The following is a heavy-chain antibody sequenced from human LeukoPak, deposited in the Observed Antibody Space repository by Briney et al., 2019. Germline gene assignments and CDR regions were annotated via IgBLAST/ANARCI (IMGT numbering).Heavy chain of an antibody. D-gene: IGHD5-24*01. J-gene: IGHJ4*02. V-gene: IGHV3-66*02. CDR2: IYSGGST. Sequence: PGGSLRLSCAASGFTVSSNYMSWDRQAPGKGLEWVSVIYSGGSTDYTDSVKGRFTVSRDNSNNTLYLQMNSLRPEGTAVYYCARDQGVEKATFDYGAQEARDTVSS. CDR3: ARDQGVEKATFDY. CDR1: GFTVSSNY.